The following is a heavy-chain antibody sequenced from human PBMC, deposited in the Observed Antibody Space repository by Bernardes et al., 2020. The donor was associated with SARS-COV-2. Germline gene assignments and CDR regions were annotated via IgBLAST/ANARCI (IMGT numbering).Heavy chain of an antibody. CDR3: ARERGGGFLEWLPPSLVGYYYYGMDV. D-gene: IGHD3-3*01. CDR1: GYTFTSYD. J-gene: IGHJ6*02. V-gene: IGHV1-8*01. CDR2: MNPNSGNT. Sequence: ASVKVSCKASGYTFTSYDINWVRQATGQGLEWMGWMNPNSGNTGYAQKFQGRVTMTRNTSISTAYMELSSLRSEDTAVYYCARERGGGFLEWLPPSLVGYYYYGMDVWGQGTTVTVSS.